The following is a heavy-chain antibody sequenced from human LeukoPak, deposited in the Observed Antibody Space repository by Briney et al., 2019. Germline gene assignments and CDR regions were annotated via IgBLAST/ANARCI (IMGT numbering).Heavy chain of an antibody. D-gene: IGHD7-27*01. CDR2: INPNSGGT. J-gene: IGHJ3*02. CDR3: ARLTGDQSDAFDI. CDR1: GYTFTGHY. Sequence: GASVKVSCKASGYTFTGHYMHWVRQAPGQGLEWMGWINPNSGGTNYAQKFLGRVTMTKDASINTAYMELSRLTSDDTAIYYCARLTGDQSDAFDIWGQGTMVTVSS. V-gene: IGHV1-2*02.